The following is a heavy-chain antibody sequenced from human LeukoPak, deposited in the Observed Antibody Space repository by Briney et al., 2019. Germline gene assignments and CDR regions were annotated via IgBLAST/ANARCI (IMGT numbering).Heavy chain of an antibody. D-gene: IGHD3-16*01. Sequence: GGSLTLSCVASGFNISDTYMSWVRQVPGKGPEWLSVLYSGGTTYYTDLAKGRFAISRDDSKNTLFLHMSSLRAEDTAVYYCARRLSNWAHFGGQGTLVTVSS. J-gene: IGHJ4*02. CDR3: ARRLSNWAHF. CDR1: GFNISDTY. V-gene: IGHV3-53*01. CDR2: LYSGGTT.